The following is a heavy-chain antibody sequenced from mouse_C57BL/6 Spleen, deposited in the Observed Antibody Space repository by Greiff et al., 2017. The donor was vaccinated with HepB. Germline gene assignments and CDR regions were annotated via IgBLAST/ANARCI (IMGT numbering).Heavy chain of an antibody. Sequence: EVQRVESGGDLVKPGGSLKLSCAASGFTFSSYGMSWVRQTPDKRLEWVATISSGGSYTYYPDSVKGRFTISRDNAKNTLYLQMSSLKSEDTAMYYLSRQEQLRPGWVGYWGQGTLVTVSA. J-gene: IGHJ3*01. CDR2: ISSGGSYT. D-gene: IGHD3-1*01. V-gene: IGHV5-6*01. CDR1: GFTFSSYG. CDR3: SRQEQLRPGWVGY.